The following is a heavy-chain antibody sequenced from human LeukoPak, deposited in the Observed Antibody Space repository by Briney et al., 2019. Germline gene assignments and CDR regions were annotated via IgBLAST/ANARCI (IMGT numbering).Heavy chain of an antibody. CDR1: GFTVSSNY. V-gene: IGHV3-66*01. J-gene: IGHJ5*02. D-gene: IGHD3-9*01. Sequence: GGSPRLSCAASGFTVSSNYMSWVRQAPGKGLEWVSVIYSGGSTYYADSVKGRFTISRDNSKNTLYLQMNSLRAEDTAVYYCARDLGGYDILTGYSSNWFDPWGQGTLVTVSS. CDR3: ARDLGGYDILTGYSSNWFDP. CDR2: IYSGGST.